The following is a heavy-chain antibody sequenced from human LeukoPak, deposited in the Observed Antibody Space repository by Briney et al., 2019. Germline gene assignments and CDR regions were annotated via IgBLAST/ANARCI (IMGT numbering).Heavy chain of an antibody. CDR1: GFTFSSYW. D-gene: IGHD3-22*01. CDR2: INSDGSST. V-gene: IGHV3-74*01. Sequence: GGSLRLSCAASGFTFSSYWMHWVRQAPGKGLGWVSRINSDGSSTSYADSVKGRFTISRDNAKNTLYLQMNSLRAEDTAVYYCARAVFDSSGYYYLNYWGQGTLVTVSS. CDR3: ARAVFDSSGYYYLNY. J-gene: IGHJ4*02.